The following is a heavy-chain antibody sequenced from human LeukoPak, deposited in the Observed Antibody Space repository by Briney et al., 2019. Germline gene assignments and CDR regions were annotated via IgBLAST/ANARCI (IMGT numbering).Heavy chain of an antibody. D-gene: IGHD3-3*01. CDR2: ISGSGGST. Sequence: PGGSLRLSCAASGFTFSSYAMSWVRQAPGKGLEWVSAISGSGGSTYYADSVKGRFTISRDNSKNTLYLQMNSLRAEDTAVYYCAREGLPYDFWSGYQYYYYMDVWGKGTTVTVSS. V-gene: IGHV3-23*01. CDR3: AREGLPYDFWSGYQYYYYMDV. CDR1: GFTFSSYA. J-gene: IGHJ6*03.